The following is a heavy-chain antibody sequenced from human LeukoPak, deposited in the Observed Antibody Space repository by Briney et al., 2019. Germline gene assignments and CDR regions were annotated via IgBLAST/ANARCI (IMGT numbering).Heavy chain of an antibody. CDR1: GFTFSSYA. CDR2: ISGSGGST. CDR3: AKERATTTTFDY. V-gene: IGHV3-23*01. D-gene: IGHD1-26*01. Sequence: GGSLRLSCAVSGFTFSSYAMSWVRQAPGKGLEWVSAISGSGGSTYYADSVKGRFTISRDNSKNTLYLQMDSLRTEDTAVYYCAKERATTTTFDYWGQGTLITVSS. J-gene: IGHJ4*02.